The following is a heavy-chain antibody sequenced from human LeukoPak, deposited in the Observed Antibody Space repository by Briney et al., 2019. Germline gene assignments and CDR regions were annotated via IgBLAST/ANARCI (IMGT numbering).Heavy chain of an antibody. CDR3: ARAVRRYCSGGSCVNFDY. D-gene: IGHD2-15*01. Sequence: TGGSLRPSCAASGFTFSSYSMNWVRQAPGKGLEWVSYISSSSSTIYYADSVKGRFTISRDNAKNSLYLQMNSLRDEDTAVYYCARAVRRYCSGGSCVNFDYWGQGTLVTVSS. CDR1: GFTFSSYS. J-gene: IGHJ4*02. V-gene: IGHV3-48*02. CDR2: ISSSSSTI.